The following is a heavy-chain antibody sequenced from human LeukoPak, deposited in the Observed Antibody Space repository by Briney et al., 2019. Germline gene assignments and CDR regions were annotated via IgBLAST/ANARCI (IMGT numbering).Heavy chain of an antibody. CDR3: ARSPVLRYFDWLFYFDY. J-gene: IGHJ4*02. D-gene: IGHD3-9*01. Sequence: DSVKVSRKASGYTFIGYYMHWVRQAPGQGLEWMGWINPNSGGTNYAQKFQGWVTMTRDTSISTAYMELSRLRSDDTAVYYCARSPVLRYFDWLFYFDYWGQGTLVTVSS. V-gene: IGHV1-2*04. CDR1: GYTFIGYY. CDR2: INPNSGGT.